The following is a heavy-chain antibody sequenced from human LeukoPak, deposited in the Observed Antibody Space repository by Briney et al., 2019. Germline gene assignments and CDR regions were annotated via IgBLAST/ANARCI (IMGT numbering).Heavy chain of an antibody. CDR3: ARGGSSGWINWFDP. D-gene: IGHD6-19*01. V-gene: IGHV4-39*07. J-gene: IGHJ5*02. CDR2: IYYSGST. CDR1: GGSISSSSYY. Sequence: SETLSLTCKVSGGSISSSSYYWGWIRQPPGKGLEWIGSIYYSGSTYYNPSLKSRVTISVDTSKNQFSLKLSSVTAADTAVYYCARGGSSGWINWFDPWGQGTLVTVSS.